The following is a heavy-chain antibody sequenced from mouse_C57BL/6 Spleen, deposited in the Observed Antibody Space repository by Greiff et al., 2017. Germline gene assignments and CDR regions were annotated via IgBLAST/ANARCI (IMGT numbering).Heavy chain of an antibody. D-gene: IGHD1-1*01. CDR2: IYPRSGNT. CDR1: GYTFTSYG. J-gene: IGHJ3*01. CDR3: ARDSGSSPWFAY. Sequence: QVQLQQSGAELARPGASVKLSCKASGYTFTSYGMSWVKQRTGHGLEWIGEIYPRSGNTNYNQKFKGKATLPADKSSSTAYMELRSLTSEDSAVCVCARDSGSSPWFAYWGQGTLVTVSA. V-gene: IGHV1-81*01.